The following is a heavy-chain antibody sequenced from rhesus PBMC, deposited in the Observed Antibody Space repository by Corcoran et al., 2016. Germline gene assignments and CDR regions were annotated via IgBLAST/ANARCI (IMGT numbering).Heavy chain of an antibody. CDR2: IYGSSTSP. D-gene: IGHD3-16*01. J-gene: IGHJ3*01. V-gene: IGHV4S10*01. CDR1: GGSISDSYR. CDR3: ARVGYYYGDDAFDF. Sequence: QVQLQESGPGVVKPSETLSLTCAVSGGSISDSYRWSWIRQPPGKGLGWIGYIYGSSTSPNYNPSLKSRVTMSKDTSKNQFAWKLSSVTAADTAVYYCARVGYYYGDDAFDFWGQGLRVTVSS.